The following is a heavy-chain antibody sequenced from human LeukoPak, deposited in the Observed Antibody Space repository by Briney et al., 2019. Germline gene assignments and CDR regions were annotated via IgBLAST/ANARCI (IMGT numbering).Heavy chain of an antibody. J-gene: IGHJ4*02. Sequence: GGSLRLSCAASGFTFSSYAMSWVRQAPGKGLEWVSAISGSGGSTYYADSVKGRFTISRDNSNNKLYLQMNSLEAADTAVYYCARGVVGVKPLDYWGQGTLVTVSS. CDR1: GFTFSSYA. V-gene: IGHV3-23*01. CDR3: ARGVVGVKPLDY. CDR2: ISGSGGST. D-gene: IGHD3-10*01.